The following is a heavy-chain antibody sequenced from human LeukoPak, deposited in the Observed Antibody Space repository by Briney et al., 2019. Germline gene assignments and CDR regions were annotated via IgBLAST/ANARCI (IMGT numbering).Heavy chain of an antibody. CDR2: IYPGDSDT. CDR3: ARQVHYYDSSGYYYDYYGMDV. V-gene: IGHV5-51*01. Sequence: GESLKISCKGSGYSFTSYWIGWVRQMPGKGLEWMGFIYPGDSDTRYSPSFQGQVTISADKSISTAYLQWSSLKASDTAMYYCARQVHYYDSSGYYYDYYGMDVWGQGTTVTVSS. CDR1: GYSFTSYW. J-gene: IGHJ6*02. D-gene: IGHD3-22*01.